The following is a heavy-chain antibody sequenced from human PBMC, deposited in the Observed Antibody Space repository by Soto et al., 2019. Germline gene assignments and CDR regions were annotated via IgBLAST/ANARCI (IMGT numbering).Heavy chain of an antibody. J-gene: IGHJ4*02. D-gene: IGHD1-26*01. Sequence: QVQLQESGPGLVKPSQTLSPTCTVSGGSISGGDYYWGWIRQPPGAGLELIVYIFYSWSTYYNPSITSRVILSVDTSKIQFSLKLNSVTAADTAVYYCARGTRKRGAPFDYWGQGALVTVSS. CDR1: GGSISGGDYY. CDR3: ARGTRKRGAPFDY. CDR2: IFYSWST. V-gene: IGHV4-30-4*01.